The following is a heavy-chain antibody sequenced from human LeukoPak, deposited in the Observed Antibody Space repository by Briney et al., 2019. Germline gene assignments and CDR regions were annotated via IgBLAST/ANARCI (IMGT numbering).Heavy chain of an antibody. Sequence: PGRSLRLSCAASGFTFSSYGMHWVRQAPGKGLEWVAVISYDGSNKYYADSVEGRFTISRDNSKNTLYLQMNSLRAEDTAVYYCAKAWLDYGDYWDWFDPWGQGTLVTVSS. J-gene: IGHJ5*02. D-gene: IGHD4-17*01. CDR2: ISYDGSNK. V-gene: IGHV3-30*18. CDR3: AKAWLDYGDYWDWFDP. CDR1: GFTFSSYG.